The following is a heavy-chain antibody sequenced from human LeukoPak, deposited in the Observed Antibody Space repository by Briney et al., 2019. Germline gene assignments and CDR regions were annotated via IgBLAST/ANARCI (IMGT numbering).Heavy chain of an antibody. CDR2: FYYSGST. CDR3: ARGLQFFDY. V-gene: IGHV4-39*07. D-gene: IGHD5-24*01. CDR1: GGSISSSSYY. J-gene: IGHJ4*02. Sequence: SETLSLTCTVSGGSISSSSYYWGWIRQPPGKGLEWIGSFYYSGSTYYNPSLKSRVTISIDTSKTQFSLRLSSVTAADTAVYYCARGLQFFDYWGQGTLVTVSS.